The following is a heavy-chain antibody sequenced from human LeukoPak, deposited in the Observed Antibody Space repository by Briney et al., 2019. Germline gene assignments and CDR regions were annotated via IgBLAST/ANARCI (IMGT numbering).Heavy chain of an antibody. CDR2: INPDGSQK. Sequence: PGGSLTLSCEASGFTFSTHWMSWVRQAPGKGLEWVASINPDGSQKYYLDSAKGRFTISRDNTKNSLYLQMYSLGAEDTAVYYCARLLGTATTYDYWGQGTLVTVSS. J-gene: IGHJ4*02. CDR1: GFTFSTHW. D-gene: IGHD5-24*01. CDR3: ARLLGTATTYDY. V-gene: IGHV3-7*01.